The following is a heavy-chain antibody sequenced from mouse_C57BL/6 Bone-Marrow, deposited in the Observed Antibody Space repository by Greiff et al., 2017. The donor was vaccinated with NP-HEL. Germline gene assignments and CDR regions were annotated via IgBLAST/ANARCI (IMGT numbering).Heavy chain of an antibody. V-gene: IGHV5-6*02. CDR2: ISSGGSYT. D-gene: IGHD1-1*01. CDR1: GFTFSSYG. Sequence: EVKLMESGGDLVKPGGSLKLSCAASGFTFSSYGMSWVRQTPDKRLEWVATISSGGSYTYYPDSVKGRFTISRDNAKNTLYLQMSSLKSEDTAMYCCARRVTTEFAYWGQGTLVTVSA. CDR3: ARRVTTEFAY. J-gene: IGHJ3*01.